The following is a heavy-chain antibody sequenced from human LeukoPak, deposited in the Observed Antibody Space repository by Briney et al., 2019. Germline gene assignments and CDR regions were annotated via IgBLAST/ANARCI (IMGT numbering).Heavy chain of an antibody. CDR1: GDSVSSDSAA. D-gene: IGHD3-10*01. Sequence: SQTLSLTCAISGDSVSSDSAAWNWIRQSPSRGLEWLGMTYYKYKRSNDYAVSVKSRIIINPDTSKNQFSLQLNSVTPEDTAVYYCARGLLYFDLWGRGTLVTVSS. CDR3: ARGLLYFDL. CDR2: TYYKYKRSN. J-gene: IGHJ2*01. V-gene: IGHV6-1*01.